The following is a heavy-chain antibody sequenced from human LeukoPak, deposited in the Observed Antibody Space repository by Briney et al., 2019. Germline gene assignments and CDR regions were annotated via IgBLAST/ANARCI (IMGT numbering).Heavy chain of an antibody. Sequence: GRSLRLSCAASGFTFDDYAMHWVRQPPGKGLVWVSRTNSDGSSTGYADSVKGRFTISRDNARNTLYLQMDSLRAEDTAVYYCARRNYWGQGTLVTVSS. CDR3: ARRNY. J-gene: IGHJ4*02. CDR1: GFTFDDYA. V-gene: IGHV3-74*01. CDR2: TNSDGSST.